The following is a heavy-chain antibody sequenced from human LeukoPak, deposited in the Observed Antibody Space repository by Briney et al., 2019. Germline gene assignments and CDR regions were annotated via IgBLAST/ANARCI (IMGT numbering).Heavy chain of an antibody. V-gene: IGHV3-23*01. CDR3: VKGGWGDN. CDR2: ITPSGDNT. J-gene: IGHJ4*02. D-gene: IGHD3-10*01. CDR1: GFTFTTYV. Sequence: GGSLRLSCAASGFTFTTYVMSRVRQAPGKGLDWVSTITPSGDNTFHADSVKGRFTISRDNSKNTLYLQMNSLRVEGAAVYYCVKGGWGDNWGKGILVTVSS.